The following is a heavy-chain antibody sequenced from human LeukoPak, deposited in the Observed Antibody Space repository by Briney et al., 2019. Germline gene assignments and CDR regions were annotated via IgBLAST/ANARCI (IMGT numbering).Heavy chain of an antibody. CDR2: ISYVGSNK. D-gene: IGHD2-2*01. CDR3: AKDRGAWIGVVPAAPLDY. Sequence: GRSLRLSCAASGFTFSSYGIHWVRQAPGKGLEWVAVISYVGSNKYYADSVKGRFTISGDNSKNTLYLQMNSLRAEDTAVYYCAKDRGAWIGVVPAAPLDYWGQGTLVTVSS. CDR1: GFTFSSYG. V-gene: IGHV3-30*18. J-gene: IGHJ4*02.